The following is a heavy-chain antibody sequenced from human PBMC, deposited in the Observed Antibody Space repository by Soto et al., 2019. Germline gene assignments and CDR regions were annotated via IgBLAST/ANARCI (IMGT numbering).Heavy chain of an antibody. J-gene: IGHJ4*02. V-gene: IGHV4-30-2*01. CDR1: GASITFGGYS. D-gene: IGHD1-26*01. Sequence: PSETLSLPCPVSGASITFGGYSWSWIRQTPGKGLEWIGYINHLETTFYNPSFESRLTLSIDRAKNQFSLKLHSMSAADRAVYFCARGGGSDSFDYWGQGILVPVSS. CDR2: INHLETT. CDR3: ARGGGSDSFDY.